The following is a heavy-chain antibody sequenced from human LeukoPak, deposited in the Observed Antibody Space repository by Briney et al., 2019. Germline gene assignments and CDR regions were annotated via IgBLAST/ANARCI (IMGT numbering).Heavy chain of an antibody. D-gene: IGHD2-15*01. Sequence: GRSLRLSCAASGFTFSSYGMHWVRQAPGKGLEWVAVISYDGSNKYYADSVKGRFTISRDNSKNTLYLQMNSLRAEDMAVYYCLGGNAFDIWGQGTMVTVSS. CDR1: GFTFSSYG. J-gene: IGHJ3*02. CDR2: ISYDGSNK. V-gene: IGHV3-30*03. CDR3: LGGNAFDI.